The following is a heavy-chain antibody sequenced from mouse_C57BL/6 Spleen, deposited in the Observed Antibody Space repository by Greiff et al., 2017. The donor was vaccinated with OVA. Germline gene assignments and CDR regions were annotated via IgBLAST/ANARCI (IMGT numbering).Heavy chain of an antibody. D-gene: IGHD1-1*01. J-gene: IGHJ1*03. CDR3: ARAIYYYGSSYGYFDV. V-gene: IGHV1-82*01. CDR1: GYAFSSSW. CDR2: IYPGDGDT. Sequence: VKLKQSGPELVKPGASVKISCKASGYAFSSSWMNWVKQRPGKGLEWIGRIYPGDGDTNYNGKFKGKATLTADKSSSTAYMQLSSLTSEDSAVYFCARAIYYYGSSYGYFDVWGTGTTVTVSS.